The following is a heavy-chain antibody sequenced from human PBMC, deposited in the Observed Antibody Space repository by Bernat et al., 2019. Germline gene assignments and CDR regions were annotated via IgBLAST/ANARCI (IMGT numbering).Heavy chain of an antibody. CDR1: GFSLSSTAVG. D-gene: IGHD6-19*01. Sequence: QITLKESGPTLVKPTQTLTLTCTFSGFSLSSTAVGVGWIRQPPGKPLEWLALIYWNDDNKYSPSLKNRLSITKDTSGTQVVLTLTNVDPVDTATYFCAHGSGWLFDHWGPGTLVTVSS. V-gene: IGHV2-5*01. CDR2: IYWNDDN. CDR3: AHGSGWLFDH. J-gene: IGHJ4*02.